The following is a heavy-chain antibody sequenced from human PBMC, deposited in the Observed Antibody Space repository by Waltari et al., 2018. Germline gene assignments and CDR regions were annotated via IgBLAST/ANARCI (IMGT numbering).Heavy chain of an antibody. CDR3: TRDSPSWI. CDR2: INSDGSDT. V-gene: IGHV3-74*01. J-gene: IGHJ3*02. CDR1: GSAFSSFW. Sequence: EGQLVESGGGLVQPGGSLKLSCAAPGSAFSSFWMHWVRQVPGQGLVWVSRINSDGSDTSYADSVRGRFTVSRDNAKNMVYLQMKSLRAEDTAIYYCTRDSPSWIWGQGTMVSVSS.